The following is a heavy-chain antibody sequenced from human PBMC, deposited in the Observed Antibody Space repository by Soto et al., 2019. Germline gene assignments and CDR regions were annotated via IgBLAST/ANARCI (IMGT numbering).Heavy chain of an antibody. V-gene: IGHV1-69*13. CDR2: IIPIFGTA. D-gene: IGHD4-17*01. Sequence: SVKVSCQASGGTFSSYAISWVRQAPGQGLEWMGGIIPIFGTANYAQKFQGRVTITADESTSTAYMELSSLRSEDTAVYYCARGDTVTTYYYYGMDVWGQGTTVTVSS. CDR3: ARGDTVTTYYYYGMDV. CDR1: GGTFSSYA. J-gene: IGHJ6*02.